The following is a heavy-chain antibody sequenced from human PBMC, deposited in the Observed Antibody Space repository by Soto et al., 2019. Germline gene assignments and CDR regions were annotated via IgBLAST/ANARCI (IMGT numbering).Heavy chain of an antibody. V-gene: IGHV3-21*06. CDR1: DFTFSIYT. CDR2: ISDGSGYI. CDR3: ARVRSTGSGYFDY. Sequence: GGSLRLSCAASDFTFSIYTMTWVRQAPGKGLEWVSSISDGSGYIYYADSVKGRFTISRDNAKNALYLQMNSLRPEDTAVYYCARVRSTGSGYFDYWGPGTLVTAPQ. D-gene: IGHD1-1*01. J-gene: IGHJ4*02.